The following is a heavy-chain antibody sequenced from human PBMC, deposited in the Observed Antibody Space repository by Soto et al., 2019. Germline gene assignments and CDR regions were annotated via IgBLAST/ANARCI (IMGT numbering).Heavy chain of an antibody. CDR2: IYYSGST. Sequence: SETLSLTCTVSGVSISSYYWGWIRQPPGKGLEWIGYIYYSGSTNYNPSLKSRVTISVDTSKNQFSLKLSSVTAADTAVYYCARSRGPNWFDPWGQGTLVTVS. CDR1: GVSISSYY. J-gene: IGHJ5*02. CDR3: ARSRGPNWFDP. V-gene: IGHV4-59*01. D-gene: IGHD2-2*01.